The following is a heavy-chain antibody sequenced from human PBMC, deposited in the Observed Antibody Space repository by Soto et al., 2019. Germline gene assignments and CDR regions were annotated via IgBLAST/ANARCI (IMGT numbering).Heavy chain of an antibody. CDR3: ARDRGWGIVIIPASFDC. CDR2: IKEDGSDK. V-gene: IGHV3-7*01. Sequence: PGGSLRLSCAASGFTFSMYWMSWVRQTPGKGLEWVANIKEDGSDKYYVDSVKGRFTISRDNAKNSLFLQMNSLRAEDTAVYYCARDRGWGIVIIPASFDCWGQGTMVTVSS. CDR1: GFTFSMYW. D-gene: IGHD2-2*01. J-gene: IGHJ4*02.